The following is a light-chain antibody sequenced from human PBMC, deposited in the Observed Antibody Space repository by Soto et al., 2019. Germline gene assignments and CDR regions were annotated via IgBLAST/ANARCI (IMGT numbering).Light chain of an antibody. CDR3: TSSTTDSLYV. CDR1: SSDVGSYNL. J-gene: IGLJ1*01. Sequence: QSALTQPASVSGSPGQSITISCTGTSSDVGSYNLVSWYQQHPGKAPKLMIYEGSKRPSGVSNRFSGSKSGNTASLTISGLLAEDEADYFCTSSTTDSLYVFGSGTKVTVL. V-gene: IGLV2-14*02. CDR2: EGS.